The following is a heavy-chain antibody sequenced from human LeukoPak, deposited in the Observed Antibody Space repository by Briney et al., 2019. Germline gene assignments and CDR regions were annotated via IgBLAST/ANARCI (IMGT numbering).Heavy chain of an antibody. CDR2: TNPNSGGT. Sequence: GASVKVSCKASGYTFTGYYMHWVRQAPGQGLEWMGWTNPNSGGTNYAQKFQGRVTMTRDTSISTAYMELSRQRTDDTAVYSCAKSGGRTPTVTTFPYGGQGTLVPV. CDR1: GYTFTGYY. CDR3: AKSGGRTPTVTTFPY. D-gene: IGHD4-17*01. J-gene: IGHJ4*02. V-gene: IGHV1-2*02.